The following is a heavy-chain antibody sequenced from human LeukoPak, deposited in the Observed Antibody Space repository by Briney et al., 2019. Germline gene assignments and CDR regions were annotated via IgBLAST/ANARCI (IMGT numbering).Heavy chain of an antibody. CDR1: GGSISSYY. CDR3: ARGSPIDY. CDR2: IYYSGST. J-gene: IGHJ4*02. Sequence: SETLSLTCTVSGGSISSYYWSWIRQPPGKGLEWIGYIYYSGSTNYNPSLKSRVTISVDTSKNQFSLKLSSVTAADTAVYYCARGSPIDYWGQGTLATVSS. V-gene: IGHV4-59*01.